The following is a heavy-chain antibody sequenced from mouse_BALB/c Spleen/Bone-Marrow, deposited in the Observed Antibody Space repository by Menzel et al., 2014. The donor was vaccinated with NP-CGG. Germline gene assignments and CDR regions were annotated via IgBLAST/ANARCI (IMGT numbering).Heavy chain of an antibody. CDR1: GFAFSSYD. J-gene: IGHJ3*01. CDR3: ARHPYYGNYPAWFAY. V-gene: IGHV5-9*02. D-gene: IGHD2-10*01. CDR2: ISSGGSYT. Sequence: EVHLVESGGGLVKPGGSLKLSCAASGFAFSSYDMSWVRQTPEKRLEWVATISSGGSYTYYPDSVKGRFTISRDIARNTLYLQMSSLRSEDTALYYCARHPYYGNYPAWFAYWGQGTLVTVSA.